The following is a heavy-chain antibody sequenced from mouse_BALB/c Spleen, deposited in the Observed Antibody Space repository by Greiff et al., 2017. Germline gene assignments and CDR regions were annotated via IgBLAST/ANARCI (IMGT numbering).Heavy chain of an antibody. Sequence: VQLQQSGTVLARPGASVKMSCKASGYTFTSYWMHWVKQRPGQGLEWIGAIYPGNSDTSYNQKFKGKAKLTAVTSTSTAYMELSSLTNEDSAVYYCTRYGSSYHYFDYWGQGTTLTVSS. V-gene: IGHV1-5*01. CDR3: TRYGSSYHYFDY. CDR2: IYPGNSDT. CDR1: GYTFTSYW. D-gene: IGHD1-1*01. J-gene: IGHJ2*01.